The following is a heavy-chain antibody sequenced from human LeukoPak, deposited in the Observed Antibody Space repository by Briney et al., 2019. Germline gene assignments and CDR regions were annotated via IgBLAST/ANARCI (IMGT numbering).Heavy chain of an antibody. CDR3: AKDGDGSGWSPYC. J-gene: IGHJ4*02. CDR2: ISYDGSNK. D-gene: IGHD6-19*01. V-gene: IGHV3-30*04. Sequence: PGGSLRLSCAASGFTFSSYAMHWVRQAPGKGLDWVALISYDGSNKYYADSVKGRFTISRDNSKNTLYLEVNSLRAEDTSMYFCAKDGDGSGWSPYCWGQGTLVTVSS. CDR1: GFTFSSYA.